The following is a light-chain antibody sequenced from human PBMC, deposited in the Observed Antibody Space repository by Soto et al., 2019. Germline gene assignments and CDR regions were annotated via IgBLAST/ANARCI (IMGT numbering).Light chain of an antibody. CDR1: QNVNSN. Sequence: EMAMTQAPATLSVSPGQRATLSCRASQNVNSNLAWYQQKPGHAPSLLMYNVSTRATGFPARFSGSGSGTEFTLTISSLQSEDSAIYYCQQYNTLNTFGQGTKVDIK. CDR3: QQYNTLNT. CDR2: NVS. J-gene: IGKJ2*01. V-gene: IGKV3-15*01.